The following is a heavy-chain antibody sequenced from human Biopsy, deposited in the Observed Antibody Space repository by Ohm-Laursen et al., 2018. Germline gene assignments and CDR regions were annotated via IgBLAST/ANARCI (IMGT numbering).Heavy chain of an antibody. Sequence: GSLRLSCAASGFTFKNYNMNWVRQAPGKGLEWVSSITDSGSHMYYADSVKGRLTISRDNAKNSLYLQMDRLRAEDTAVYYCATSTMVRSSGHAFDIWGQGTVVTVS. CDR1: GFTFKNYN. D-gene: IGHD3-10*01. CDR2: ITDSGSHM. J-gene: IGHJ3*02. V-gene: IGHV3-21*01. CDR3: ATSTMVRSSGHAFDI.